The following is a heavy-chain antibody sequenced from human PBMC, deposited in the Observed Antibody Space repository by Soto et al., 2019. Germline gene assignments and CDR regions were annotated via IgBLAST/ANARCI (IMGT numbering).Heavy chain of an antibody. V-gene: IGHV4-59*01. D-gene: IGHD3-3*01. CDR1: GGSISSYY. Sequence: SETLSLTCTVSGGSISSYYWSWIRQPPGKGLEWIGYIYYSGSTNYNPSLKSRVTISVDTSKNQFSLKLSSVTAADTAVYYCARGRYDFWLIGYYFDYWGQGTLVTVSS. CDR3: ARGRYDFWLIGYYFDY. J-gene: IGHJ4*02. CDR2: IYYSGST.